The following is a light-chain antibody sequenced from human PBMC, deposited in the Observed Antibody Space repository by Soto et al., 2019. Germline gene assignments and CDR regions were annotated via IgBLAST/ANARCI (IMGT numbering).Light chain of an antibody. CDR1: QSISSSF. V-gene: IGKV3-20*01. CDR2: GAS. CDR3: QQYDNSPIT. J-gene: IGKJ5*01. Sequence: EIVLTQSPGILSLSPGERASLSCGASQSISSSFLAWYQQKPGQAPRLLIYGASSRATGIPDRFSDTGSETDFTLTISRLEPEDFAVYYCQQYDNSPITFGQGTRLEIK.